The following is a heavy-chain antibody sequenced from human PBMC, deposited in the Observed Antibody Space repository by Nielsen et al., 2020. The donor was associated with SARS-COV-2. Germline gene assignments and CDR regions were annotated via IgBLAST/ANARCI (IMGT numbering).Heavy chain of an antibody. V-gene: IGHV3-7*03. J-gene: IGHJ4*02. Sequence: GESLKISCAASGFTFSSFWMTWVRQAPGKGLEWVANIKQDANEKYYVDSVKGRFTISRDNAKNSLYLQMNSLRAEDTALYYCAIGDTILDYWGQGTLVTVSS. CDR1: GFTFSSFW. D-gene: IGHD3-10*01. CDR3: AIGDTILDY. CDR2: IKQDANEK.